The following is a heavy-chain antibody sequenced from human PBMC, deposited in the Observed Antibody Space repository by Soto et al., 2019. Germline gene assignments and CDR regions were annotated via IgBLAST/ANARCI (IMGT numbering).Heavy chain of an antibody. Sequence: PSETLSLTCTVSGDPITSYFWTWLRQPAGKGLGWIGHVFPGGPTSHNSSLKSRVSMSVDTSKNQFSLTLTSVTAADTAVYYLARTLSGFTYGSRQFYFDYWGQGTLVTVSS. CDR2: VFPGGPT. D-gene: IGHD3-10*01. V-gene: IGHV4-4*07. CDR3: ARTLSGFTYGSRQFYFDY. J-gene: IGHJ4*02. CDR1: GDPITSYF.